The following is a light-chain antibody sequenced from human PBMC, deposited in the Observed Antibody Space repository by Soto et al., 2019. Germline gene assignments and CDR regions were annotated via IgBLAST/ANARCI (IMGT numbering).Light chain of an antibody. Sequence: QSALTQPASVSGSPGQSITISCTRTSSDVGGSNFVSWYQQHPGKAPKLMIYDVSNRPSGVSNRFSASKSGNTASLTISGLQAEDEADYYCTSYTSSVYVFGTGTKVTVL. CDR3: TSYTSSVYV. CDR2: DVS. CDR1: SSDVGGSNF. J-gene: IGLJ1*01. V-gene: IGLV2-14*01.